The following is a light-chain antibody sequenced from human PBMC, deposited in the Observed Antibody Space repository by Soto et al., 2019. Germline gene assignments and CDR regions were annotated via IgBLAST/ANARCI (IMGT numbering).Light chain of an antibody. Sequence: DIQLTQSPSFLSASVGDRVTITCRASQGISSYLGWYQQKPRKAPKLLIYAASTLQSGVPSRFSGSGSGTDFTLTISSLQPDDFATYYCQQYNSYWTFGQGTRWIS. V-gene: IGKV1-9*01. CDR2: AAS. CDR1: QGISSY. CDR3: QQYNSYWT. J-gene: IGKJ1*01.